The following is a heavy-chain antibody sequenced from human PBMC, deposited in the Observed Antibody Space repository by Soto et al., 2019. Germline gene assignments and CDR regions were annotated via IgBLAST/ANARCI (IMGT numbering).Heavy chain of an antibody. D-gene: IGHD3-10*01. CDR1: GVTIASCD. CDR2: MNPNSGNT. J-gene: IGHJ4*02. Sequence: GAPVEACSEASGVTIASCDSKWVHQATGKGLEGIGWMNPNSGNTGYAQKFQGRVTMTRNTSISTAYMELSSLRSEDTAVYYCARGVHFYYYGSGSYYSPHFDYWGQGTLVTVSS. CDR3: ARGVHFYYYGSGSYYSPHFDY. V-gene: IGHV1-8*01.